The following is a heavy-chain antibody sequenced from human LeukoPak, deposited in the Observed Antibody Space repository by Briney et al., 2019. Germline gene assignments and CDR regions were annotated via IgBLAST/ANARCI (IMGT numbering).Heavy chain of an antibody. J-gene: IGHJ5*02. Sequence: SETLSLTCTVSGGSISSYYWSWIRQPAGKGLEWIGRIYTSGCTNYNPSLKSRVTMSVDTSKNQFSLKLSSVTAADTAVYYCARDSSGWYYNWFDPWGQGTLVTVSS. CDR2: IYTSGCT. D-gene: IGHD6-19*01. CDR3: ARDSSGWYYNWFDP. CDR1: GGSISSYY. V-gene: IGHV4-4*07.